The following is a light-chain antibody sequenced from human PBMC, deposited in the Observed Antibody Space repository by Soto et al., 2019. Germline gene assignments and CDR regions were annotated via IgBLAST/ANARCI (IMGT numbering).Light chain of an antibody. CDR2: EVT. CDR3: CSYAGARTYVL. CDR1: ASDVGSYNL. Sequence: QSALSQPASVPGSPGQSITISCTGSASDVGSYNLVSWYQQHPGKAPKLVIYEVTKRPSGISSRFSGSKSGITASLTISGLQAEDGGDYYCCSYAGARTYVLFGGGTKLTVL. V-gene: IGLV2-23*02. J-gene: IGLJ3*02.